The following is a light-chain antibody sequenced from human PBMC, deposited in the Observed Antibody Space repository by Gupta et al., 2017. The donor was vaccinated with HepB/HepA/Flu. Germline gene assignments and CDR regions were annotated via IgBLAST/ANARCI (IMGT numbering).Light chain of an antibody. J-gene: IGKJ4*01. V-gene: IGKV3-11*01. CDR2: DAS. Sequence: EIVLTQSPATLSLSPGERATLSCRASQSVSSYLAWYQQKPGQAPRLLIYDASNRATGLPARFIGSGSGTDFTLTISILDPEDFAVYYCQQRSSWPITFGGGTKVDIK. CDR1: QSVSSY. CDR3: QQRSSWPIT.